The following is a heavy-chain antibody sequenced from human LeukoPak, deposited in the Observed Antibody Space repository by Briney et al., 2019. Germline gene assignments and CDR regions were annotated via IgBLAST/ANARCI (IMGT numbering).Heavy chain of an antibody. D-gene: IGHD1-7*01. CDR1: GGSFSHYY. CDR2: INDSGTI. J-gene: IGHJ6*03. Sequence: SETLSLTCAVHGGSFSHYYWNWIRQPPGKGLERIGEINDSGTINYNPSLLSRVTVSMDTSKNHFSLRLTSVTATDTAVYYCARRWNYGRNYYIDVWGNGATVSVSS. CDR3: ARRWNYGRNYYIDV. V-gene: IGHV4-34*01.